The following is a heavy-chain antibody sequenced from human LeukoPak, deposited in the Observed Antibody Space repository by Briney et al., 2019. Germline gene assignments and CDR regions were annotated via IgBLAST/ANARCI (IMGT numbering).Heavy chain of an antibody. CDR3: ARVASSSYYYYYYMDV. CDR1: GGPISSSSYY. V-gene: IGHV4-39*07. J-gene: IGHJ6*03. CDR2: IYYSGST. D-gene: IGHD6-6*01. Sequence: SETLSLTCTVSGGPISSSSYYWGWIRQPPGKGLEWIGSIYYSGSTYYNPSLKSRVTISVDTSKNQFSLKLSSVTAADTAVYYCARVASSSYYYYYYMDVWGKGTTVTVSS.